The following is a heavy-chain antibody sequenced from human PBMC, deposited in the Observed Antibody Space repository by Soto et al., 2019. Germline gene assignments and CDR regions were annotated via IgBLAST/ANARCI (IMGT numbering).Heavy chain of an antibody. V-gene: IGHV3-23*01. CDR3: AKDLTYGDYKGDFDY. Sequence: LRLSCAASGFTFSSYAMSWVRQAPGKGLEWVSAISGSGGSTYYADSVKGRFTISRDNSKNTLYLQMNSLRAEDTAVYYCAKDLTYGDYKGDFDYWGQGTLVTVSS. J-gene: IGHJ4*02. CDR2: ISGSGGST. D-gene: IGHD4-17*01. CDR1: GFTFSSYA.